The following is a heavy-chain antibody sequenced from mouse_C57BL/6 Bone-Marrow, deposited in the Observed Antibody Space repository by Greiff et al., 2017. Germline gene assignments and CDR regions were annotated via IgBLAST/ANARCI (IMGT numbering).Heavy chain of an antibody. CDR3: AREMIYYGNSLAY. J-gene: IGHJ3*01. D-gene: IGHD2-1*01. Sequence: VQLQQPGAELVKPGASVKLSCKASGYTFTSYWMQWVQQRPGQGLEWIGEIDPSDSYTNYNQKFKGKATLTVDTSSSTAYMQLSSLTSEDSAVYYCAREMIYYGNSLAYWGQGTLVTVSA. V-gene: IGHV1-50*01. CDR1: GYTFTSYW. CDR2: IDPSDSYT.